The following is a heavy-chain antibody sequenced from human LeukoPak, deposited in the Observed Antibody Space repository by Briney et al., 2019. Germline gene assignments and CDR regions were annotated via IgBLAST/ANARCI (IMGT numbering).Heavy chain of an antibody. J-gene: IGHJ4*02. CDR2: ISASGAST. D-gene: IGHD3-9*01. CDR1: GLTFSSCA. V-gene: IGHV3-23*01. CDR3: ANRASDWYYFDY. Sequence: PGGSLRLSCAASGLTFSSCAMSWVRQAPGKGPEWVSVISASGASTYYADSVRGRFTISRDNSKNTLYLQMSSLRAEDTAVYYCANRASDWYYFDYWGQGNLVTVSS.